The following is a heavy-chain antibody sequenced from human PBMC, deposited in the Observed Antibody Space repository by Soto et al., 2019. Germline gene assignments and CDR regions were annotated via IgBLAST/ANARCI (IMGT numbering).Heavy chain of an antibody. Sequence: QVQLVESGGGVVQPGRSLRLSCAASGFTFSSYAMHWVRQAPGKGLEWVAVISYDGSNKYYADSVKGRFTISRDNSKNTLDLQMNSLRAEDTAVYYCARELGSAASLWGRGTLVTVSS. D-gene: IGHD5-18*01. CDR3: ARELGSAASL. J-gene: IGHJ2*01. CDR2: ISYDGSNK. V-gene: IGHV3-30-3*01. CDR1: GFTFSSYA.